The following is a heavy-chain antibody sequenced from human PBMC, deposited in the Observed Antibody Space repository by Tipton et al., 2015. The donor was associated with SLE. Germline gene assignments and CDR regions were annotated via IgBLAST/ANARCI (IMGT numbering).Heavy chain of an antibody. CDR2: FHHSGST. D-gene: IGHD3-22*01. CDR1: GYSGSDYY. J-gene: IGHJ4*02. Sequence: TLSLTCTVSGYSGSDYYWGWIRLPPGKGLEWIGSFHHSGSTYYNPSLKSRVSISVDTSKNQISLKLSSVTAADTAVYYCARTPYYYDSSGYFDYWGQGTLVTVSS. CDR3: ARTPYYYDSSGYFDY. V-gene: IGHV4-38-2*02.